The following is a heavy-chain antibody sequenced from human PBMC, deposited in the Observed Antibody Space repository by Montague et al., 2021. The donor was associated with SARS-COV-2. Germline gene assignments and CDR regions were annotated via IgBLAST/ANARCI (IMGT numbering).Heavy chain of an antibody. Sequence: SETLSLTCTVSGGSISSSSCYWGWIRQPPGKGLEWIGSIYYSGSTYYNPSLKSRVTISVDTSKNQFSLKLSSVTAADTAVYYCARVSVEMATMGVYYYYGMDVWGQGTTVTVSS. D-gene: IGHD5-24*01. CDR3: ARVSVEMATMGVYYYYGMDV. CDR2: IYYSGST. V-gene: IGHV4-39*07. CDR1: GGSISSSSCY. J-gene: IGHJ6*02.